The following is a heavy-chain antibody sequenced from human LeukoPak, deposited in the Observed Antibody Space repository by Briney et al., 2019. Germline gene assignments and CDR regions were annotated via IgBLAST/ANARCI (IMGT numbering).Heavy chain of an antibody. D-gene: IGHD3-10*01. CDR1: GYTFTGYY. CDR3: ASQSGPPRAFDI. Sequence: ASVKVSCKASGYTFTGYYMHWVRQAPGQGLEWMGWISAYNGNTNYAQKLQGRVTMTTDTSTSTAYMELRSLRSDDTAVYYCASQSGPPRAFDIWGQGTMVTVSS. J-gene: IGHJ3*02. CDR2: ISAYNGNT. V-gene: IGHV1-18*04.